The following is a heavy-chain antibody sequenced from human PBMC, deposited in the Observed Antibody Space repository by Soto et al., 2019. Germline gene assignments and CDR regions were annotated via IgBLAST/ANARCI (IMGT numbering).Heavy chain of an antibody. CDR2: IYYSGST. CDR1: GGSISSYY. V-gene: IGHV4-59*01. J-gene: IGHJ2*01. D-gene: IGHD4-17*01. CDR3: ARVVGGTVTYNWYFDL. Sequence: QVQLQESGPGLVKPSETLSLTCTVSGGSISSYYWSWIRQPPGKGLEWIGYIYYSGSTNYNPSLKSRVTISVDTSKNQFSLKLSSVTAADTAVYYCARVVGGTVTYNWYFDLWGRGTLVTVSS.